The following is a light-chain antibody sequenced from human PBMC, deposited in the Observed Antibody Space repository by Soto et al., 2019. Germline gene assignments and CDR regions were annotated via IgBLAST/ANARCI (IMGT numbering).Light chain of an antibody. CDR3: QQYGSSPPVT. CDR1: QSVTGSY. V-gene: IGKV3-20*01. J-gene: IGKJ3*01. CDR2: GAS. Sequence: EIVLTQSPGTLSLSPGERATLSCRASQSVTGSYLAWYQQKPGQAPRPLIYGASSRAAGIPDRFSGGGSGTDFSLTISRLEQDDVAVYYCQQYGSSPPVTFGPGTKVDMK.